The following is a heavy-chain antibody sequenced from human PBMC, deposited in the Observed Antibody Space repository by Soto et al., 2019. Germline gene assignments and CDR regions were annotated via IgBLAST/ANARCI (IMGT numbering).Heavy chain of an antibody. CDR3: TRDLFRVVVPAAMPKLVDY. CDR1: GFTFGDYA. J-gene: IGHJ4*02. CDR2: IRSKAYGGTT. Sequence: PGGSLRLSXTASGFTFGDYAMSWVRQAPGKGLEWVGFIRSKAYGGTTEYAASVKGRFTISRDDSKSIAYLQMNSLKTEDTAVYYCTRDLFRVVVPAAMPKLVDYWGQGTLVTVSS. V-gene: IGHV3-49*04. D-gene: IGHD2-2*01.